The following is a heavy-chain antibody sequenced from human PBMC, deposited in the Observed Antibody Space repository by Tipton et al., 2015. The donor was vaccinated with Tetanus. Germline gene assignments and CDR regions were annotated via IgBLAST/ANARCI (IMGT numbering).Heavy chain of an antibody. V-gene: IGHV4-59*01. Sequence: TLSLTCTVSGGSITSYYWTWIRQPPGKGLEWIGYIYDSYDSGSTKYNPSLKSRVTISVNTSKNQFSLSLTSVTAADTAVYYCARGFGSNWSYFDYWGQGTLVTVPS. CDR2: IYDSYDSGST. D-gene: IGHD6-13*01. CDR1: GGSITSYY. J-gene: IGHJ4*02. CDR3: ARGFGSNWSYFDY.